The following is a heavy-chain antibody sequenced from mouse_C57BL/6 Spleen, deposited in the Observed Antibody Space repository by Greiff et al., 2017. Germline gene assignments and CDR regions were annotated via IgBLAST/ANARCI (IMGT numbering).Heavy chain of an antibody. Sequence: DVKLVESGGGLVKPGGSLKLSCAASGFTFSDYGMHWVRQAPEKGLEWVAYISSGSSTIYYADTVKGRFTISRDNAKNTLFLQMTSLRSEDTAMYYCARSGLRQGYYFDYWGQGTTLTVSS. CDR1: GFTFSDYG. J-gene: IGHJ2*01. V-gene: IGHV5-17*01. CDR3: ARSGLRQGYYFDY. CDR2: ISSGSSTI. D-gene: IGHD2-4*01.